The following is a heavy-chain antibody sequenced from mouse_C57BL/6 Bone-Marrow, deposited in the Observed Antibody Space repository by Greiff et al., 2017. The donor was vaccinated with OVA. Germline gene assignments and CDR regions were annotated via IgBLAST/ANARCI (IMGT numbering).Heavy chain of an antibody. CDR2: ISSGGSYT. J-gene: IGHJ2*01. D-gene: IGHD1-1*01. CDR1: GFIFSSYG. V-gene: IGHV5-6*02. CDR3: ARRYYYGSSFDY. Sequence: EVMLVESGGDLVKPGGSLKLSCAASGFIFSSYGMSWVRQTPDKRLEWVATISSGGSYTYYPDSVKGRFTISRDNAKNTLYLQMSSLKSEDTAMYYCARRYYYGSSFDYWGQGTTLTVSS.